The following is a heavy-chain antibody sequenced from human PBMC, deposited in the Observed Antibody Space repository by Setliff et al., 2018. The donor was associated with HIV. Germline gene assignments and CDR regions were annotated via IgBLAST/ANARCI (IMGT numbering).Heavy chain of an antibody. CDR2: IYTSGSA. CDR3: ARFSGLGNSYYYMDV. CDR1: GGSISSGSYY. Sequence: SETLSLTCTVSGGSISSGSYYWSWIRQPAGKGLEWIGQIYTSGSANYYPSLKSRVTMSLDTSKNQFSLKMSSVTAADTAVYYCARFSGLGNSYYYMDVWGKGTSVTVSS. J-gene: IGHJ6*03. V-gene: IGHV4-61*09. D-gene: IGHD1-26*01.